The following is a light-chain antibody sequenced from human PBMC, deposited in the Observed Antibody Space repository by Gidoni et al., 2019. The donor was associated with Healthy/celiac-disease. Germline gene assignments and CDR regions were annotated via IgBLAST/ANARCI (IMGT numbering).Light chain of an antibody. CDR3: QQRSNWPPIS. J-gene: IGKJ5*01. Sequence: EIVLTQSPATLSWSPGERATLSCRASQSVSSYLAWYQQKPGQAPRLLIYDASNRATGIPARFSGSGSGTDFTLTISSLEPEDFAVYSCQQRSNWPPISFGQGTRLEIK. CDR1: QSVSSY. V-gene: IGKV3-11*01. CDR2: DAS.